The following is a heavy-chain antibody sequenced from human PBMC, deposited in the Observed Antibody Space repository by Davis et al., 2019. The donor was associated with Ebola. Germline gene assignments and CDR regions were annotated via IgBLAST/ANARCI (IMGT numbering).Heavy chain of an antibody. J-gene: IGHJ6*04. CDR1: GFTFSTYS. D-gene: IGHD4-17*01. Sequence: GESLKISCAASGFTFSTYSMNWVRQAPGKGLEWVSSISSGSSYIYYADSVKGRFTISRDNAKNSLYLQMNSLRAEDTAVYYCARDQGTPYGDYGMDVWGKGTTATVSS. CDR2: ISSGSSYI. V-gene: IGHV3-21*01. CDR3: ARDQGTPYGDYGMDV.